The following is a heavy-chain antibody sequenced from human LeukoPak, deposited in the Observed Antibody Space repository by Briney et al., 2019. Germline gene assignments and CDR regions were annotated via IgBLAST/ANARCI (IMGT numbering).Heavy chain of an antibody. CDR1: GGSISSYY. CDR2: IYYSGST. V-gene: IGHV4-59*01. D-gene: IGHD3-3*01. Sequence: PSETLSLTCTVSGGSISSYYWSWIRQPPGKGLEWIGYIYYSGSTNYNPSLKSRVTISVDTSKNQFSLKLSSVTAADTAVYYCARKDYDFWSGLYAFDIWGQGTMVTVSS. J-gene: IGHJ3*02. CDR3: ARKDYDFWSGLYAFDI.